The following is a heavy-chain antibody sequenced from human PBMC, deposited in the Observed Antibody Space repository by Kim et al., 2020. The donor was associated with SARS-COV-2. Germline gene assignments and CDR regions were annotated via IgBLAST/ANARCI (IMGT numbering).Heavy chain of an antibody. D-gene: IGHD3-9*01. CDR2: ISSSSSYI. CDR3: AREKGVLRYFDWSDY. Sequence: GGSLRLSCAASGFTFSSYSMNWVRQAPGKGLEWVSSISSSSSYIYYADSVKGRFTISRDNAKNSLYLQMNSLRAEDTAVYYCAREKGVLRYFDWSDYWGQGTLVTVSS. J-gene: IGHJ4*02. V-gene: IGHV3-21*01. CDR1: GFTFSSYS.